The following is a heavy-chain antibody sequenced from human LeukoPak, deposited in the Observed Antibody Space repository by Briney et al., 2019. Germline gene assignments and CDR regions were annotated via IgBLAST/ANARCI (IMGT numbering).Heavy chain of an antibody. V-gene: IGHV3-23*01. J-gene: IGHJ5*02. CDR3: AKDLHYNDGRWEFDP. CDR2: MVVSGTT. D-gene: IGHD5-24*01. CDR1: GFTFSTFA. Sequence: GGSLRLSCAASGFTFSTFAMTWVRQAPGKGLELVSGMVVSGTTYYADSVKGRFTLSRDNSKKTVYLQMNSLRVEDTAIYYCAKDLHYNDGRWEFDPWGQGTLVTVSS.